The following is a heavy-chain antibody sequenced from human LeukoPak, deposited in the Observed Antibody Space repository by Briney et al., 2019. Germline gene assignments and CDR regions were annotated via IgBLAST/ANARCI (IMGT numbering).Heavy chain of an antibody. CDR2: IKQDGSEK. CDR3: ARVMGTRIDY. CDR1: GFTFSNYW. Sequence: PGGSLRLSCAASGFTFSNYWMSWVRRAPGKGLEWVAYIKQDGSEKFYVDSVKGRFTISRDNTQHSLYLQMNSLRAEDAAVYYCARVMGTRIDYWGQGTLVTVSS. D-gene: IGHD1-1*01. V-gene: IGHV3-7*01. J-gene: IGHJ4*02.